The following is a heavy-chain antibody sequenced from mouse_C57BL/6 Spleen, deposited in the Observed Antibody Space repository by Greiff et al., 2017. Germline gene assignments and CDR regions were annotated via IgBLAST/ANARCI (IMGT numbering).Heavy chain of an antibody. J-gene: IGHJ2*01. D-gene: IGHD4-1*02. V-gene: IGHV1-64*01. CDR2: IHPNSGST. CDR3: ATSNWDGGY. Sequence: QVQLQQPGAELVKPGASVKLSCKASGYTFTSYWMHWVKQRPGQGLEWIGLIHPNSGSTNYNEKFKSKATLTVDKSSSTAYMQLGSLTSEDSAGYYYATSNWDGGYWGQGTTLTVAS. CDR1: GYTFTSYW.